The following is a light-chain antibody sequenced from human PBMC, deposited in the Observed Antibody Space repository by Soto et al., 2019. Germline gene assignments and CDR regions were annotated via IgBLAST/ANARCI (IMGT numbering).Light chain of an antibody. V-gene: IGKV3-15*01. CDR2: GAS. CDR3: QQYNNWPWT. CDR1: QSISDT. J-gene: IGKJ1*01. Sequence: EIVMTQSSATLSVSPGGRATLSCRASQSISDTLAWYQQKPGQAPRLLIHGASTRATGFPARFSGSGSGTDFTLTISSLKSEDFAVYYCQQYNNWPWTFGQGTKVEIK.